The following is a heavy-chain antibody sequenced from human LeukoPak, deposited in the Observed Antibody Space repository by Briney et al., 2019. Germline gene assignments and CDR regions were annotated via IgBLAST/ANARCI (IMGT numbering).Heavy chain of an antibody. CDR2: IYPGDSDI. Sequence: GESLKISCKGSGYRFSSYWIGWVRQMPGKGLEWMGIIYPGDSDIRHSPSLQGQVTISADKSISTVYLQWSSLKASDTAMYYCARPDPNWYYFDYWGQGTLVTVSS. CDR3: ARPDPNWYYFDY. CDR1: GYRFSSYW. J-gene: IGHJ4*02. D-gene: IGHD1-1*01. V-gene: IGHV5-51*01.